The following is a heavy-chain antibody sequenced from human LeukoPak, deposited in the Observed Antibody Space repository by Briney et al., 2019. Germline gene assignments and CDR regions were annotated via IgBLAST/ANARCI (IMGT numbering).Heavy chain of an antibody. D-gene: IGHD3-10*01. V-gene: IGHV1-69*04. CDR1: GGTFSSYA. Sequence: ASVKVSCKASGGTFSSYAISWVRQAPGQGLEWMGRIIPILGIANYAQKLQGRVTITADKSTSTAYMELSSLRSEDTAVYYCARESMVRGVIETYFDYWGQGTLVTVSS. CDR3: ARESMVRGVIETYFDY. CDR2: IIPILGIA. J-gene: IGHJ4*02.